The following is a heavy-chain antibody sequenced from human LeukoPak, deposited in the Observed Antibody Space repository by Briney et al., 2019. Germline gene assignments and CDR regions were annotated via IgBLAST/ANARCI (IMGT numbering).Heavy chain of an antibody. CDR2: ISSHGDST. CDR1: GFTLSSYE. V-gene: IGHV3-64*01. Sequence: GGSLRLSCTVSGFTLSSYEMTWFRQAPGKGLEYVSAISSHGDSTYYANSVKGKITISRDNSRNTLYLQMGSLSGEDMAVYYCARGSSYYGSGSYYNEPMDVWGKGTTVTISS. J-gene: IGHJ6*03. CDR3: ARGSSYYGSGSYYNEPMDV. D-gene: IGHD3-10*01.